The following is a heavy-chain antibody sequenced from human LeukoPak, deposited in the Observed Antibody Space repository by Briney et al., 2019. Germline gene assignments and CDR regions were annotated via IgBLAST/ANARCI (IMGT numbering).Heavy chain of an antibody. CDR3: ARGGAGNCGGACYLNWFDP. Sequence: SETLSLTCDVSGGSFTSTNWWTGVRQPPGGVLELIGEVHLDGRTNYNPSVKSRLIMSVDLPENHISLKMTSVTAADTAVYYCARGGAGNCGGACYLNWFDPWGQGTLVTVSS. D-gene: IGHD2-21*02. CDR2: VHLDGRT. V-gene: IGHV4-4*02. J-gene: IGHJ5*02. CDR1: GGSFTSTNW.